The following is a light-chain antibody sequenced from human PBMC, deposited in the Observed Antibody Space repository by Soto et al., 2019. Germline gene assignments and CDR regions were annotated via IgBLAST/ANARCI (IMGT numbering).Light chain of an antibody. Sequence: IQMTQSPSTLSASVGDRVTIACRASQSISNWLAWYQQKPGKAPKLLIYKASTLESGVPSRFSGSGSGTEFTLTISSLQPDYFATYYCQQYNTYWTFRQGTKVEIK. CDR1: QSISNW. V-gene: IGKV1-5*03. CDR2: KAS. CDR3: QQYNTYWT. J-gene: IGKJ1*01.